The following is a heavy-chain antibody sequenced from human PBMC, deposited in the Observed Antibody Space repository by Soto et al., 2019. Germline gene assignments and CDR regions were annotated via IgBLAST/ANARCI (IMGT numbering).Heavy chain of an antibody. J-gene: IGHJ4*02. V-gene: IGHV4-59*06. CDR2: IYYSGST. D-gene: IGHD5-18*01. CDR1: GFTFSSYS. CDR3: ARGKGYSYGPYYFDY. Sequence: VQLVESGGGLVKPGGSLRLSCAASGFTFSSYSMNWVRQAPGKGLEWIGDIYYSGSTYYNPSLKSRVTISGDTSKNQFSLKLSSVTAADTAVYYCARGKGYSYGPYYFDYWGQGTLVTVSS.